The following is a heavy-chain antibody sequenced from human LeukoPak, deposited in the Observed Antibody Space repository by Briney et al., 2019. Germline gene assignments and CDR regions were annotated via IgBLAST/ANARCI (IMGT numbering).Heavy chain of an antibody. J-gene: IGHJ3*02. D-gene: IGHD6-19*01. CDR2: IKQDGIEN. CDR3: AKGVSGWPTRDAFDI. V-gene: IGHV3-7*01. CDR1: GFTFSSYW. Sequence: GGSLRLSCAVSGFTFSSYWMSWVRQAPGKGLEWVANIKQDGIENFYVDSVKGRFTISRDNAKNSLYLQMNSLRVEDTAVYYCAKGVSGWPTRDAFDIWGQGTMVTVSS.